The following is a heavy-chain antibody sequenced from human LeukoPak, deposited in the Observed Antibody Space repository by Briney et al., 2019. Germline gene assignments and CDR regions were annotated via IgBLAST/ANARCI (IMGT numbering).Heavy chain of an antibody. J-gene: IGHJ4*02. CDR2: IYYTGSV. D-gene: IGHD5-18*01. Sequence: PSETLSLTCTVSGGSISSTGYYWGWIRQPPGKGLEWIGSIYYTGSVYYHPSLKSRVTISVDTSKNHISLRLISVTAADTAMFYCAGFSGYNYGHVEYCGQGTLVTVSS. V-gene: IGHV4-39*02. CDR1: GGSISSTGYY. CDR3: AGFSGYNYGHVEY.